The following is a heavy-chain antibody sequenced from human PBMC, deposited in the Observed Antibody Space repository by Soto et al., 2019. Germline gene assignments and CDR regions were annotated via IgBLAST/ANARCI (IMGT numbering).Heavy chain of an antibody. Sequence: EVQLVESGGGLVKPGGSLRLSCVVSGFTFSSYSMNWVRQAPGKGLEWVSSISSGSNYTYYADSVKGRFTIYRDNAKNSVYLQMNSLRAEGPALYYCARDFKESQYYYYCTNVWSKGTTVTVS. V-gene: IGHV3-21*06. CDR2: ISSGSNYT. J-gene: IGHJ6*03. D-gene: IGHD3-10*01. CDR1: GFTFSSYS. CDR3: ARDFKESQYYYYCTNV.